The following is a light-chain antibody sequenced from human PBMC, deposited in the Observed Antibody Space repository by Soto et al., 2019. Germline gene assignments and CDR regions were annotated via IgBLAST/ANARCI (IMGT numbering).Light chain of an antibody. V-gene: IGKV3-11*01. CDR1: QSVSSY. J-gene: IGKJ1*01. CDR2: DAS. Sequence: EIVLTQSPGTLSLSPGERATLSCRASQSVSSYLAWYQQKPGQAPRLLIYDASNRATGIPARFSGSGSGTDFTLTISSLEPDDFAVYYCQHYNNWWAFGQGTKVDIK. CDR3: QHYNNWWA.